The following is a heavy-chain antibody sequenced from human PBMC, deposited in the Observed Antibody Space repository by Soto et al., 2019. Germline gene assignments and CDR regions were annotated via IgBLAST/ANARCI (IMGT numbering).Heavy chain of an antibody. J-gene: IGHJ4*02. D-gene: IGHD3-22*01. Sequence: SETLSLTCTVSGGSVSSGSYYWSWIRQPPGKGLEWIGYIYYSGSTNYNPSLKSRVTISVDTSKNQFSLKLLSVTAADTAVYYCARDDRDSSGYYYNYWGQGTLVTVSS. CDR3: ARDDRDSSGYYYNY. V-gene: IGHV4-61*01. CDR1: GGSVSSGSYY. CDR2: IYYSGST.